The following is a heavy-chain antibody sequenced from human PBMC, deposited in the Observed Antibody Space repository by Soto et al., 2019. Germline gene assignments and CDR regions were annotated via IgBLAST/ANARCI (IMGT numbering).Heavy chain of an antibody. CDR2: ISYDGSNK. Sequence: GGSLRLSCAASGFTFSSYAMHWVRQAPGKGLEWVAVISYDGSNKYYADSVKGRFTISRDNSKNTLYLQMNSLRAEDTAVYYCARDSSSWYVSFYYYYYYGMDVWGQGTTVTVSS. V-gene: IGHV3-30-3*01. J-gene: IGHJ6*02. CDR3: ARDSSSWYVSFYYYYYYGMDV. D-gene: IGHD6-13*01. CDR1: GFTFSSYA.